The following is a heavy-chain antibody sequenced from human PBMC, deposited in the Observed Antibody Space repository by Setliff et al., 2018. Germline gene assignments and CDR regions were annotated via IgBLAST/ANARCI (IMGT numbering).Heavy chain of an antibody. D-gene: IGHD3-9*01. J-gene: IGHJ3*02. CDR2: IYYSGST. V-gene: IGHV4-59*11. CDR3: ARVSYYDILTYAFDI. CDR1: GGSISSHY. Sequence: KPSETLSLTCTVSGGSISSHYWSWIRQPPGKGLEWIGSIYYSGSTNYNPSLKSRVTISVDTSKNQFSLKLSSVTAADTAVYYCARVSYYDILTYAFDIWGQGTMVTVSS.